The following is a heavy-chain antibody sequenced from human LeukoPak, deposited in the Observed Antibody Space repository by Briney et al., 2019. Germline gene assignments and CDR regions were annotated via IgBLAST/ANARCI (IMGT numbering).Heavy chain of an antibody. J-gene: IGHJ5*02. D-gene: IGHD3-10*01. CDR1: GYSISSGYY. V-gene: IGHV4-38-2*02. CDR2: IYHSGST. Sequence: SETLSLTCTVSGYSISSGYYWGWLRQPPGKGLERIGSIYHSGSTYYNPSLKSQVTISVDTSKNQFSLKLTSVTAADTAVYYCARTYYGDNWFDPWGQGTLVTVSS. CDR3: ARTYYGDNWFDP.